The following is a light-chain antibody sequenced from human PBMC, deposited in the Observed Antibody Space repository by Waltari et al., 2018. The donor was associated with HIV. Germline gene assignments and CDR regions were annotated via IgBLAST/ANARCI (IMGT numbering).Light chain of an antibody. V-gene: IGKV4-1*01. CDR1: QSVLFSSQNKNY. CDR2: WAS. CDR3: QQYFISPPT. J-gene: IGKJ2*01. Sequence: DIVMTQSPDSLAVSLGERATINCKSSQSVLFSSQNKNYLAWYQQKPGQPPKLLISWASARESGVPDRFSGGGSGTDFTLTSSSLQAEDVAVYFCQQYFISPPTFGRGTKLEI.